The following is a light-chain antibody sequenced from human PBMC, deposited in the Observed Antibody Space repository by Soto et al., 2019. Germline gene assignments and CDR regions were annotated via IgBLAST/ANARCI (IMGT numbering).Light chain of an antibody. V-gene: IGLV2-14*03. J-gene: IGLJ2*01. CDR1: SSDIGAYNF. CDR2: DVN. CDR3: TSWTTITTMI. Sequence: QSVLTQPASVSGSPGQSITISCTGTSSDIGAYNFVSWYQQHPGKAPKLMLYDVNIRPSGVSNRFSGSKSGNTASLTISGLQAEDEADYYCTSWTTITTMIFGGGTKVTV.